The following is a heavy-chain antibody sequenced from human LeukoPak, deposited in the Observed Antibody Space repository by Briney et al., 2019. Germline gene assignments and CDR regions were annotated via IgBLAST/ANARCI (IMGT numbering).Heavy chain of an antibody. V-gene: IGHV1-18*01. CDR1: GGNFNTFA. J-gene: IGHJ4*02. CDR3: ARWGSSNWWEHLGDY. CDR2: ISGLNGNT. Sequence: ASVKVSCKASGGNFNTFAFSWVRQAPGQGLEWMGWISGLNGNTKYAQKFQDRVTMTTDTSTSTAYMELRSLRSDDTAVYYCARWGSSNWWEHLGDYWGQGTLVTVSP. D-gene: IGHD2-8*02.